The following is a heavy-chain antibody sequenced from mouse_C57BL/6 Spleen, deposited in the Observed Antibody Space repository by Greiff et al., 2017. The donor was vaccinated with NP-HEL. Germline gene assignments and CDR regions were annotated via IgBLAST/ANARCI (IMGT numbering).Heavy chain of an antibody. CDR3: ARPGTGFSYFDY. CDR1: GFTFSDYG. J-gene: IGHJ2*01. CDR2: ISSGSSTI. V-gene: IGHV5-17*01. Sequence: PLGSLKLSCAASGFTFSDYGMHWVRQAPEKGLEWVAYISSGSSTIYYADTVKGRFTISRDNAKNTLFLQMTSLRSEDTAMYYCARPGTGFSYFDYWGQGTTLTVSS. D-gene: IGHD4-1*01.